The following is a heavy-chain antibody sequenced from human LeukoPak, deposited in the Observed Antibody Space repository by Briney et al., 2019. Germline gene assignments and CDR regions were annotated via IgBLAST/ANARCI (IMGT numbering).Heavy chain of an antibody. CDR2: IYYSGST. V-gene: IGHV4-59*01. J-gene: IGHJ2*01. CDR3: ARPYGSGTKGYFDL. CDR1: GGSISSYY. D-gene: IGHD3-10*01. Sequence: SETLSLTCTVSGGSISSYYWSWIRQPPGKGLEWIGDIYYSGSTNYNPSLKSRVTISVDTSKDQFSLKLSSVTAADTAVYYCARPYGSGTKGYFDLWGRGTLVTVSS.